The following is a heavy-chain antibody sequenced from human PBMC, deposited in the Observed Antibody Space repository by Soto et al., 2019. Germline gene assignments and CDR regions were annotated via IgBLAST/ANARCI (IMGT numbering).Heavy chain of an antibody. V-gene: IGHV3-30*18. Sequence: QPGGSLRLSCAASGFTFSSYGMHWVRQAPGKGLEWVAVISYDGSNKYYADSVKGRFSISRDNSKNTLYLQMNSLRAEDTAVYYCAKDQGSSGYGPLDYWGQGTLVTVSS. D-gene: IGHD3-22*01. CDR3: AKDQGSSGYGPLDY. CDR1: GFTFSSYG. J-gene: IGHJ4*02. CDR2: ISYDGSNK.